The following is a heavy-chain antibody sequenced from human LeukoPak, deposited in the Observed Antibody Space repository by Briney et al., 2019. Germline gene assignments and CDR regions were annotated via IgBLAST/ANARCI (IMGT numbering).Heavy chain of an antibody. D-gene: IGHD3-9*01. CDR2: ISTYNGNT. J-gene: IGHJ5*02. CDR3: ARVANCDILTGYTNWFDP. Sequence: ASVKVSCKASGYTFTSYVITWVRQAPGQGLEWMGWISTYNGNTNYAQKLQGRVTMTTDTSTSTVYMELRSLRSDDTAVYYCARVANCDILTGYTNWFDPWGQGSLVTVSS. V-gene: IGHV1-18*01. CDR1: GYTFTSYV.